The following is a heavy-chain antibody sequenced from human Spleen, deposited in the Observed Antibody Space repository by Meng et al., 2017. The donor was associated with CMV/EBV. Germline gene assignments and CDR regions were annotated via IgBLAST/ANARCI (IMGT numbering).Heavy chain of an antibody. J-gene: IGHJ4*02. CDR3: SRSRWSAGNAFLFDY. CDR1: GGSFRSYN. D-gene: IGHD1-1*01. Sequence: LRQWHSWRLKPSATLSLPSAFDGGSFRSYNCSWIRQPPGKGMEWIGEINHIGNTNYNPYLKSRDTISVNTAKTQFSLMLSSVTAADTAVYYWSRSRWSAGNAFLFDYWGQGTLVTVFS. V-gene: IGHV4-34*01. CDR2: INHIGNT.